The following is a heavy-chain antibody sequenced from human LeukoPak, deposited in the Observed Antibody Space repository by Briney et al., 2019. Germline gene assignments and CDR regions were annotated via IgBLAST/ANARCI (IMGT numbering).Heavy chain of an antibody. CDR2: ISSSSTYI. D-gene: IGHD3-22*01. J-gene: IGHJ3*02. V-gene: IGHV3-21*01. CDR1: GFTFSTYS. Sequence: GGSLRLSCAASGFTFSTYSMNWVRQAPGKGLEWVSSISSSSTYIYYADSLKGRFTISRDNAKNSLYLQMNSLRAEDTAVYYCARSYMIADAFDIWGQGTMVTVSS. CDR3: ARSYMIADAFDI.